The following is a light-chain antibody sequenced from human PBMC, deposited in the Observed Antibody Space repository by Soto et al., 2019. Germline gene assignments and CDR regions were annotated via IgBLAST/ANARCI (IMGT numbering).Light chain of an antibody. CDR1: QSISIW. Sequence: DIHMTQSPSTLSASVGDRVTITCRASQSISIWLAWYQQKPGKAPNLLIYKTSSLGTGVPSRFSGSGSGTEFTLTISSLQPEDFAAYYCQHWNDYSWTFVQGTKVEVK. CDR3: QHWNDYSWT. V-gene: IGKV1-5*03. CDR2: KTS. J-gene: IGKJ1*01.